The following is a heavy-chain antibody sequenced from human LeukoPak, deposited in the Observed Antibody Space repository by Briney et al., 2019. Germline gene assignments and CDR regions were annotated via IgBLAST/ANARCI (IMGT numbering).Heavy chain of an antibody. CDR3: ARAGYPPLYMDV. V-gene: IGHV3-21*01. Sequence: PGGSLRLSCAASGFTFSSYSMNWVRQAPGKGLEWVSSISSSSSYIYYADSVKGRFTISRDNAKNTLYLQMNSLRAEDTAVYFCARAGYPPLYMDVWGKGTTVTISS. CDR1: GFTFSSYS. D-gene: IGHD3-9*01. CDR2: ISSSSSYI. J-gene: IGHJ6*03.